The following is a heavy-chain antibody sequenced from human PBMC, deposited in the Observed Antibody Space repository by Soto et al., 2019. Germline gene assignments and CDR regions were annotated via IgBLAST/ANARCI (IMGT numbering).Heavy chain of an antibody. J-gene: IGHJ4*02. V-gene: IGHV5-51*01. Sequence: PGESLKISCNASGYSFINYWIGLVRQMPGKGLEWMGIIYPGDSDTRYSPSFQGQVTISVDKSISTAYLQWSSLKASDTAMYYCAKSLEMALIGGGLHYCGQGSLVTVSS. CDR3: AKSLEMALIGGGLHY. CDR1: GYSFINYW. D-gene: IGHD7-27*01. CDR2: IYPGDSDT.